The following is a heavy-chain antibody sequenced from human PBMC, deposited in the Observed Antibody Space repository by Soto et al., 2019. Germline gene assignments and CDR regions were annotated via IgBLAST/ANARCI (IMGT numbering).Heavy chain of an antibody. J-gene: IGHJ4*02. CDR1: GFTFSDYY. Sequence: PGGSLRLSCAASGFTFSDYYMSWIRQAPGKGLEWVSYISSSGSTIYYADSVKGRFTISRDNAKNSLYLQMNSLRAEDTAVYYCARDRSDYVWGSYRFLWGQGTLVTVSS. D-gene: IGHD3-16*02. V-gene: IGHV3-11*01. CDR3: ARDRSDYVWGSYRFL. CDR2: ISSSGSTI.